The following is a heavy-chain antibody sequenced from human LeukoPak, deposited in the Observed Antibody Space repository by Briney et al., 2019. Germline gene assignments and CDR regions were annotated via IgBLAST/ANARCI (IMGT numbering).Heavy chain of an antibody. Sequence: SETLSLTCTVSGGSITPYYWSWIRQSPGKGLEWIGYVFYSGSTNYNPSLQSRVTISVDTYRNEFSMKLNSVTAADTAVYYCAGFCASSTCYNGGTNFAFWGQGALVAVSS. J-gene: IGHJ4*02. CDR2: VFYSGST. V-gene: IGHV4-59*08. CDR1: GGSITPYY. CDR3: AGFCASSTCYNGGTNFAF. D-gene: IGHD2-2*01.